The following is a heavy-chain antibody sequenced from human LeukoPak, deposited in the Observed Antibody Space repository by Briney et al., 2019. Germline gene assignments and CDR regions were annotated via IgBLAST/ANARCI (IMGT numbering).Heavy chain of an antibody. CDR2: ISSSGSTI. CDR3: ARVGRYSYGFYYYYYMDV. CDR1: GFSFSSYE. D-gene: IGHD5-18*01. Sequence: GGSLRLSCAASGFSFSSYEMNWVRQASGKRLEWVSYISSSGSTIYYADSVQGRFTISRDNPKNSLYLQMNSLRAEDTAVYYCARVGRYSYGFYYYYYMDVWGKGTTVTISS. V-gene: IGHV3-48*03. J-gene: IGHJ6*03.